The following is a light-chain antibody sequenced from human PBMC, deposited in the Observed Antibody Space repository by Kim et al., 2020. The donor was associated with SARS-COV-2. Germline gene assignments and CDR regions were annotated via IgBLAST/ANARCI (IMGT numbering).Light chain of an antibody. J-gene: IGKJ2*01. CDR2: GAS. CDR1: QRVSGTY. CDR3: QQYGTTQGT. V-gene: IGKV3-20*01. Sequence: EIVLTQSPGTLSLSPGERVTLSCRASQRVSGTYLALYQQKPGQAPRLLIYGASSRATGIPDRFSGSGSGTDFTLTITRLEPEDFAVYYCQQYGTTQGTFGQGTKLEI.